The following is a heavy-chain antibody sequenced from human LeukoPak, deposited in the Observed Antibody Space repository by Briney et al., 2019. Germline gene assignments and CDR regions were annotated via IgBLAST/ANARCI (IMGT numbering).Heavy chain of an antibody. V-gene: IGHV4-38-2*02. Sequence: SETLSLTCTVSGYSISSGYYWGWIRQPPGQGLEWIGSIYHSGSTYYNPSLKSRVTISIDTSKNQFSLKLSSVTAADTAVYYCARDSRPLYYYMDVWGKGTTVTVSS. CDR2: IYHSGST. CDR1: GYSISSGYY. D-gene: IGHD2-2*01. CDR3: ARDSRPLYYYMDV. J-gene: IGHJ6*03.